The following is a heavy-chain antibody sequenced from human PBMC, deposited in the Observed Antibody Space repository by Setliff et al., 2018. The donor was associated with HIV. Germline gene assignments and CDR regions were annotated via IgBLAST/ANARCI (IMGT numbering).Heavy chain of an antibody. CDR3: ARDPNTGWYYLDF. D-gene: IGHD6-19*01. CDR1: GGSISNSSYY. CDR2: IYHSRST. J-gene: IGHJ4*02. V-gene: IGHV4-39*07. Sequence: PSETLSLTCTVSGGSISNSSYYWGWIRQPPGKGLEWIGNIYHSRSTYYNPSLKSRVGISVDTSKNQFSLTLTSVTAADTAVYYCARDPNTGWYYLDFWGPGALVTVSS.